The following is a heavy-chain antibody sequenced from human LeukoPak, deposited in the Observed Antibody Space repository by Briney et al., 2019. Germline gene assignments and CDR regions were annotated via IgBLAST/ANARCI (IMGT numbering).Heavy chain of an antibody. Sequence: PSETLPLTCTVSGGSISSGSYYWSWIRQPAGKGLEWIGRIYTSGSTNYNPSLKSRVTISVDTSKNQFSLKLSSVTAADTAVYYCARDSRITMIVVPFDIWGQGTMVTVSS. CDR2: IYTSGST. CDR3: ARDSRITMIVVPFDI. V-gene: IGHV4-61*02. J-gene: IGHJ3*02. D-gene: IGHD3-22*01. CDR1: GGSISSGSYY.